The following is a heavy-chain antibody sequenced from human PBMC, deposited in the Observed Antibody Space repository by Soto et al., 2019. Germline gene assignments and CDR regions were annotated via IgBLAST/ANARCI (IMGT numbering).Heavy chain of an antibody. J-gene: IGHJ5*02. CDR3: ARGDSRSGLDP. Sequence: QVQVVQSGTEVKKPGASVKVSCKASGYTFTNYGIIWVRQAPGQGLEWMGWISAYKGKTNYAQIFQGRVTLTTDTSTTRISMEPRRLKTDDTAASYWARGDSRSGLDPWGQGTLFTVSS. V-gene: IGHV1-18*01. CDR2: ISAYKGKT. D-gene: IGHD6-6*01. CDR1: GYTFTNYG.